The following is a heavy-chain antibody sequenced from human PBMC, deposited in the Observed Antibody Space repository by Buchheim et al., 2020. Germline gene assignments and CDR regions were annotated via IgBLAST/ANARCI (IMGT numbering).Heavy chain of an antibody. J-gene: IGHJ4*02. CDR1: GGSFVGHY. CDR2: IHPRGRI. Sequence: QVQLQQWGAGLVKPSENLSLTCAVYGGSFVGHYCSWVRQPPGKGLEWIGEIHPRGRIHTNPSLDSRVTISVDTSKTQFSLSLTSVTAADTAVYFCSRGLYQYKAGRYWGQGT. CDR3: SRGLYQYKAGRY. D-gene: IGHD1-1*01. V-gene: IGHV4-34*01.